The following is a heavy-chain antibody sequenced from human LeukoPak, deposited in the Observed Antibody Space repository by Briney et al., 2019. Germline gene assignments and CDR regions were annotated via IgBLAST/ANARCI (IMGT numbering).Heavy chain of an antibody. J-gene: IGHJ5*02. D-gene: IGHD2-2*01. Sequence: SETLSLTCTVSGGSISSYYWSWIRQPPGKGLEWIGYIYYSGSTNYNPSLKSRATISVDTSKNQFSLKLSSVTAADTAVYYCARGMYPLLFDPWGQGTLVTVSS. V-gene: IGHV4-59*01. CDR2: IYYSGST. CDR3: ARGMYPLLFDP. CDR1: GGSISSYY.